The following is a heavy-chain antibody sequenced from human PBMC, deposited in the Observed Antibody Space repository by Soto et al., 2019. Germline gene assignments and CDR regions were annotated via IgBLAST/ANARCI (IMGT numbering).Heavy chain of an antibody. V-gene: IGHV3-30*18. Sequence: HPGGSLRLSCAASGFTFSSYGMHWVRQAPGKGLEWVAVISYDGSNKYYADSVKGRFTISRDNSKNTLYLQMNSLRAEDTAVYYCAKDALGYCSSTSCYREENWFDPWGQGTLVTVSS. CDR1: GFTFSSYG. CDR2: ISYDGSNK. J-gene: IGHJ5*02. D-gene: IGHD2-2*01. CDR3: AKDALGYCSSTSCYREENWFDP.